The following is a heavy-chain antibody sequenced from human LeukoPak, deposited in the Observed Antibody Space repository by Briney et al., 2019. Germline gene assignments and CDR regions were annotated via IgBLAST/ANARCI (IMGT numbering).Heavy chain of an antibody. Sequence: SETLSLTCAVYGGSFSGYYWSWIRQPPGKGLEWIGEINHSGSTNYNPSLKSRVTISVDTSKNQFSLKLSSVTAADTAVYYCAGAHMIVPWRLYGGYAFDIWGQGTMVTVSS. CDR3: AGAHMIVPWRLYGGYAFDI. V-gene: IGHV4-34*01. D-gene: IGHD3-22*01. J-gene: IGHJ3*02. CDR1: GGSFSGYY. CDR2: INHSGST.